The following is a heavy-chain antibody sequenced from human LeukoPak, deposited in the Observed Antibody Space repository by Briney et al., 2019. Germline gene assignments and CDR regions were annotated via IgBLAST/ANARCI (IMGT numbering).Heavy chain of an antibody. Sequence: SVSLSCKPSGYTFTSDYMHWVRQAPGEGLEWMGIINPSGGSTSYAQKFQGRVTMTRDMSTSTVYMELSSLRSEDTAVYYCARVPPLGGTGFDYWGQGTLVTVSS. CDR1: GYTFTSDY. V-gene: IGHV1-46*01. D-gene: IGHD2-8*02. CDR3: ARVPPLGGTGFDY. CDR2: INPSGGST. J-gene: IGHJ4*02.